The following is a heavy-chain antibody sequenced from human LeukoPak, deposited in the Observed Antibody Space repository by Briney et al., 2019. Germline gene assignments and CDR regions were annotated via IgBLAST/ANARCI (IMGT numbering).Heavy chain of an antibody. CDR2: IYTSGST. Sequence: PSETLSLTCTVSGGSISSYYWSWIRQPAGKGLEWIGRIYTSGSTNYNPSLKSRVTMSVDTSKNQFSLKLSSVTAADTAVYYCARENYDYVWGSCRPPYFDYWGQGTLVTVSS. V-gene: IGHV4-4*07. CDR1: GGSISSYY. J-gene: IGHJ4*02. D-gene: IGHD3-16*02. CDR3: ARENYDYVWGSCRPPYFDY.